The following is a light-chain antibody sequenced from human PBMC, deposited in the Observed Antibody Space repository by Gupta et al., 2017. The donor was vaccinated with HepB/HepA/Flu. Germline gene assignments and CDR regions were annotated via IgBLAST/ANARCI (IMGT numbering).Light chain of an antibody. CDR2: LGS. CDR3: MQALQTPPT. V-gene: IGKV2-28*01. Sequence: DIVMTQSPVSLPVTPGEPASISCRSSQSLLHSNGYNYLDWYLQKPGQSPQLLIYLGSSRASGVPDRFSGSGSGTDFTLKISRVEAEDVGVYYCMQALQTPPTFGQGTKVESK. CDR1: QSLLHSNGYNY. J-gene: IGKJ1*01.